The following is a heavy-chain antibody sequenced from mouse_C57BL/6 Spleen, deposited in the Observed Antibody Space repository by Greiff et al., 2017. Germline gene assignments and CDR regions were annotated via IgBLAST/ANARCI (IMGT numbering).Heavy chain of an antibody. CDR3: TTENGYDGV. Sequence: EVKLMESGAELVRPGASVKLSCTASGFNIKDDYMHWVKQRPEQGLEWIGWIDPENGDTEYASKFQGKATITADTSSNTAYLQLSSLTSEDTAVYYCTTENGYDGVWGTGTTVTVSS. CDR1: GFNIKDDY. CDR2: IDPENGDT. J-gene: IGHJ1*03. V-gene: IGHV14-4*01. D-gene: IGHD2-2*01.